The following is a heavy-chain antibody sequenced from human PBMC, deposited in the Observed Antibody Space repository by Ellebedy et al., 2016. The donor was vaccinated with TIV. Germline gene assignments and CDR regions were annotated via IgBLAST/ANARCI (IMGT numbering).Heavy chain of an antibody. CDR1: GFTVSSNY. CDR3: ARGYCSGGSCYPVYFDY. J-gene: IGHJ4*02. V-gene: IGHV3-53*01. CDR2: IYSGGST. D-gene: IGHD2-15*01. Sequence: GESLKISCAASGFTVSSNYMNWVRQAPGKGLEWVSVIYSGGSTYYEDSVKGRFTISRDNSKNTLYLQMNSLRAEDTAVYFCARGYCSGGSCYPVYFDYWGQGTLVTVSS.